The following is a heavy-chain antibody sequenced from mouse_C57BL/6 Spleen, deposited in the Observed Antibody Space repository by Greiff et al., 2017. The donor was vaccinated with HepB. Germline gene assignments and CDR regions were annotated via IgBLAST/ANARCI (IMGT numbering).Heavy chain of an antibody. V-gene: IGHV1-59*01. CDR3: ARGGWLLRYAMDY. Sequence: QVQLQQPGAELVRPGTSVKLSCKASGYTFPSYWMHWVKQRPGQGLEWIGVIDPSDSYTNYNQKFKGKATLTVDTSSSTAYMQLSSLTSEDSAVYYCARGGWLLRYAMDYWGQGTSVTVSS. J-gene: IGHJ4*01. CDR2: IDPSDSYT. CDR1: GYTFPSYW. D-gene: IGHD2-3*01.